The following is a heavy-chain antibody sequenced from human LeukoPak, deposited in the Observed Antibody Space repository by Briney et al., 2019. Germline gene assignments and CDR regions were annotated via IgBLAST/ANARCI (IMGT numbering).Heavy chain of an antibody. CDR1: GGSVSSGSYY. CDR3: ARQRRRRNYYGSGGYYFDY. Sequence: SETLSLTCIVSGGSVSSGSYYWSWIRQPPGKRLEWIGYMYNSGNTNYNPSLKSRVTISVDTSKNQFSLKLSSVTAADTAVYYCARQRRRRNYYGSGGYYFDYWGQGTLVTVSS. D-gene: IGHD3-10*01. CDR2: MYNSGNT. V-gene: IGHV4-61*01. J-gene: IGHJ4*02.